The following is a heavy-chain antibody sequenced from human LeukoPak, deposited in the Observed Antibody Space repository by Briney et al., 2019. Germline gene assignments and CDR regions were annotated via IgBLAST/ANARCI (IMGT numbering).Heavy chain of an antibody. D-gene: IGHD2-15*01. CDR3: AKGGGSPIDYYYYYYMDV. J-gene: IGHJ6*03. CDR1: GFTFSSYA. V-gene: IGHV3-23*01. Sequence: GGSLRLSCAASGFTFSSYAMSWVRQAPGKGLEWVSAISGSGGSTYYADSVKGRFTISRDNSKNTLYLQMNSLRAEDTAVYYCAKGGGSPIDYYYYYYMDVWGKGTTVTVSS. CDR2: ISGSGGST.